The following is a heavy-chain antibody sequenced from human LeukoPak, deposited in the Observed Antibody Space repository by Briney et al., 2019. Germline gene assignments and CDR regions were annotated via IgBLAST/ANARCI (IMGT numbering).Heavy chain of an antibody. V-gene: IGHV3-23*01. CDR2: ISGSGGST. CDR3: AKRGLGMITFGGAPFDY. J-gene: IGHJ4*02. Sequence: GGSLRLSCAASGFTFSSYAMSWVRQAPGKGLEWVSAISGSGGSTYYADSVKGRFTISRDNSKNTLYLQMNSLRAEDTAVYYCAKRGLGMITFGGAPFDYWGQGTLVTVSS. CDR1: GFTFSSYA. D-gene: IGHD3-16*01.